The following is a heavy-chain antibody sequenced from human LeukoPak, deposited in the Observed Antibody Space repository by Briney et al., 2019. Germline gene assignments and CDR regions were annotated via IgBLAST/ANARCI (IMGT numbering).Heavy chain of an antibody. J-gene: IGHJ3*02. Sequence: ASVKVSCKASGGTFSSYAISWVRQAPGQGLEWMGRIIPILGIANYAQKFQGRVTITADESTSTAYMELSSLRSEDTAVYYCARRIGALSLRDAFDIWGQGTMVTVSS. CDR3: ARRIGALSLRDAFDI. CDR1: GGTFSSYA. D-gene: IGHD1-26*01. CDR2: IIPILGIA. V-gene: IGHV1-69*04.